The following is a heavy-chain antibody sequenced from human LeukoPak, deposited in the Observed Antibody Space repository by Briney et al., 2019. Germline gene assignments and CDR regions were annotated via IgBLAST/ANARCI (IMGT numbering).Heavy chain of an antibody. CDR2: IYTSGTT. V-gene: IGHV3-53*01. Sequence: GGSLRLSCAASGFSVSSKYMSWVRQAPGKGLEWVSVIYTSGTTYYADSVKGRFTISRDNSRNTIYLQMNSLRAEDTALYYCAGEQMFTSGGFDYWGQGALVTVSS. CDR1: GFSVSSKY. J-gene: IGHJ4*02. CDR3: AGEQMFTSGGFDY. D-gene: IGHD6-19*01.